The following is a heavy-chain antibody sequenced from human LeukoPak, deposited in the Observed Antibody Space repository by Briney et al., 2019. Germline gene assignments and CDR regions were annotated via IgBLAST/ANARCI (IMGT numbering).Heavy chain of an antibody. CDR3: ARWGIAAAGIGLNYFDY. CDR1: GYSFTSYW. CDR2: IYPGDSDT. Sequence: GESLKISCKGSGYSFTSYWIGWVRQMPGKGLEWMGIIYPGDSDTRYSPSFQGQVTISADKSISTAYMQWISLKASDTAMYYCARWGIAAAGIGLNYFDYWGQGTLVTVSS. V-gene: IGHV5-51*01. J-gene: IGHJ4*02. D-gene: IGHD6-13*01.